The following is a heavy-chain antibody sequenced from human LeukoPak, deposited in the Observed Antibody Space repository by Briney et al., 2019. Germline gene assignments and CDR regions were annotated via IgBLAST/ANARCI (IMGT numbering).Heavy chain of an antibody. V-gene: IGHV4-4*07. D-gene: IGHD2-21*02. CDR3: ARIYCGGDCRGYYYHYYMDV. J-gene: IGHJ6*03. CDR1: GGSISSYY. Sequence: SETLSLTCTVSGGSISSYYWSWIRQPAGKGLEWIGRIYISGSTKYNPSLKSRVTISIDTSKNQFSLKLSSVTAADTAVYYCARIYCGGDCRGYYYHYYMDVWGKGTTVTISS. CDR2: IYISGST.